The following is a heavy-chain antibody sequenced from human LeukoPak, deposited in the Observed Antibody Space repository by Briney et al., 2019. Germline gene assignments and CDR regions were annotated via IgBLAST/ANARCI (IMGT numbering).Heavy chain of an antibody. V-gene: IGHV3-30*02. CDR1: GFTFSSYG. CDR2: IRYDANNK. J-gene: IGHJ5*02. CDR3: VSKRTYQVGH. Sequence: PGGSLRLSCAASGFTFSSYGMHWVRQAPGKGLEWVAFIRYDANNKYYADSVKGRFTISRDNSKNTLYLQMNSLRAEDMAVYYCVSKRTYQVGHWGQGTLVTVSS. D-gene: IGHD2-2*01.